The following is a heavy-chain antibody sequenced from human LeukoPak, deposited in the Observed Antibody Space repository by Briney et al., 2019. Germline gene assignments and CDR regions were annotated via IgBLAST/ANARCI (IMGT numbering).Heavy chain of an antibody. CDR1: GSTFSTYA. CDR3: VKDSSITQYYFYYMDV. D-gene: IGHD5-12*01. V-gene: IGHV3-23*01. J-gene: IGHJ6*03. CDR2: ISHSGAIT. Sequence: GGSLRLSCAASGSTFSTYAMNWVRQAPGKGLEWVSVISHSGAITDYADSVKGRFTISRDNSKNTLYLQMNSLRAEDTAVYYCVKDSSITQYYFYYMDVWGKGTTVTVSS.